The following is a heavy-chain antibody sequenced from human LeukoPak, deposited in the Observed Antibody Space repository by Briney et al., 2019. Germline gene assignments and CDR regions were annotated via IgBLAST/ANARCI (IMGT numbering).Heavy chain of an antibody. J-gene: IGHJ5*02. CDR1: GYTFTNYY. CDR3: ARSGGDIVVVPAAGGKFDP. D-gene: IGHD2-2*01. Sequence: GASVTVSYMASGYTFTNYYMHWVRQAPGQGLEWMGIINPSGGSTSYAQKFQGRVTMTRDTSTSTVYMELSSLRSEDTAVYYCARSGGDIVVVPAAGGKFDPWGQGTLVTVSS. V-gene: IGHV1-46*01. CDR2: INPSGGST.